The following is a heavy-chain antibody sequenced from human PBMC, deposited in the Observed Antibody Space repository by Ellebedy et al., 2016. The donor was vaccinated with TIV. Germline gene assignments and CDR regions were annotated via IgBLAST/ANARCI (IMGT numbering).Heavy chain of an antibody. CDR2: IWYDGINK. D-gene: IGHD6-19*01. J-gene: IGHJ4*02. V-gene: IGHV3-33*01. CDR1: GFTFRSYA. CDR3: ARDSGVAGTLGEN. Sequence: PGGSLRLSCAASGFTFRSYAIHWVRQAPGKGLEWVAVIWYDGINKKYSDSVKGRFTISRDNSKNTLYLQMNSLRDEGTAVYYCARDSGVAGTLGENWGQGTLVTVSS.